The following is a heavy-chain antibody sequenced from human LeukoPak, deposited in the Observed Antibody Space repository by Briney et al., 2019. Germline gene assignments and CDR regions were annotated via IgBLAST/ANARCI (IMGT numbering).Heavy chain of an antibody. CDR2: ISYDGSNK. D-gene: IGHD2-8*01. CDR1: GFTFSSYA. CDR3: AKGSLSLMGVFDY. V-gene: IGHV3-30*04. Sequence: VGSLRLSCAASGFTFSSYAMHWVRQAPGRGLEWGAGISYDGSNKYYADSVKGRFTISRDNSKNTLYLQMNSLRAEDTAGYYCAKGSLSLMGVFDYWGQGTLVTVSS. J-gene: IGHJ4*02.